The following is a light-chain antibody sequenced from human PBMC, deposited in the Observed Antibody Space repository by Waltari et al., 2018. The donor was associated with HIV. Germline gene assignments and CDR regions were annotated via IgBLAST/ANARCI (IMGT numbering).Light chain of an antibody. J-gene: IGLJ2*01. CDR1: NIGRKS. V-gene: IGLV3-21*02. Sequence: SYVLTQPPSVSVAPGQPARIHSGGNNIGRKSMYWYQQRPGQDPALVVYADDDRPSGIPVRFSVSNSGNTATLSISRVEAGDEADYYCQVWDSSRDLVVFGGGTKLTVL. CDR3: QVWDSSRDLVV. CDR2: ADD.